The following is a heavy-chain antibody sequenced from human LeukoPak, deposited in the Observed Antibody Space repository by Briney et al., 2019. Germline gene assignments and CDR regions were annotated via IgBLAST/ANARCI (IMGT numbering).Heavy chain of an antibody. CDR1: GFTFSSYA. D-gene: IGHD3-3*01. J-gene: IGHJ4*02. CDR2: IKQDGSEK. CDR3: ARDRTRLNYDFWSGPHFDY. Sequence: PGGSLRLSCTASGFTFSSYAMYWVRQAPGKGLEWVANIKQDGSEKYYVDSVKGRFTISRDNAKNSLYLQMNSLRAEDTAVYYCARDRTRLNYDFWSGPHFDYWGQGTLVTVSS. V-gene: IGHV3-7*01.